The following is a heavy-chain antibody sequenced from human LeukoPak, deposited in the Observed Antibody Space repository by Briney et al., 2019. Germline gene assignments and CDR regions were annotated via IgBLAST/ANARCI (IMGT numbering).Heavy chain of an antibody. V-gene: IGHV3-23*01. D-gene: IGHD3-10*01. J-gene: IGHJ5*02. CDR3: AKDITMVRGVIRFDP. CDR2: ISGSGGST. CDR1: GFRFSDYW. Sequence: GGSLRLSCSASGFRFSDYWMSWVRQAPGKGLKWVSAISGSGGSTYYADSVKGRFTISRDNSKNTLYLQMNSLRAEDTAVYYCAKDITMVRGVIRFDPWGQGTLVTVSS.